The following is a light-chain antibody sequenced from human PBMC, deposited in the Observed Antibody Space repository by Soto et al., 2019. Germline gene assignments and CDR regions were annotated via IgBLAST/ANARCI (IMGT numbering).Light chain of an antibody. CDR2: GAS. CDR3: QQYGSSPWT. V-gene: IGKV3-20*01. CDR1: QSVSSSY. J-gene: IGKJ1*01. Sequence: EIVLTQSPGTLSLSPGERATLSCRASQSVSSSYLAWYQQKPGQAPRPLIYGASSSATGIPDRFSGSGSGTDFTLTISRLETEDFAVYYFQQYGSSPWTFGQGTKVEIK.